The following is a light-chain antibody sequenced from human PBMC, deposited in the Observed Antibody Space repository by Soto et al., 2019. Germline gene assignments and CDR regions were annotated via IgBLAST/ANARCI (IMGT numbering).Light chain of an antibody. J-gene: IGLJ1*01. CDR2: DVN. CDR3: SSHTSSSRYV. CDR1: SSDVGGNH. Sequence: QSALTQPASVSESPGQSITISCTGTSSDVGGNHVSWYQQHPGKAPRLIIYDVNNRPSGISNRFSGSKSDNTASLTISGLQADDEADYYCSSHTSSSRYVFGTGTKLTVL. V-gene: IGLV2-14*01.